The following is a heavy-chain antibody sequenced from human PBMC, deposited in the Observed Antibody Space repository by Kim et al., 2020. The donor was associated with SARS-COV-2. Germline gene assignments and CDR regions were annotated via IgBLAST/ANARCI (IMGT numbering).Heavy chain of an antibody. Sequence: RFTISRDNAKNSLYLQMNSLRAEDTAVYYCASSEYYYDSSGYYGGAFDIWGQGTMVTVSS. J-gene: IGHJ3*02. CDR3: ASSEYYYDSSGYYGGAFDI. V-gene: IGHV3-48*03. D-gene: IGHD3-22*01.